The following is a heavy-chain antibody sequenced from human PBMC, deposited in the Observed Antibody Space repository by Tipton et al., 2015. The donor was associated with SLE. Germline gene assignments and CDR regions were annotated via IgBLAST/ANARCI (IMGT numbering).Heavy chain of an antibody. J-gene: IGHJ4*02. CDR2: IYYSGST. Sequence: TLSLTCTVSGGSISSGGYYWGWIRQHPGKGLEWIGYIYYSGSTYYNPSLKSRVTISVDTSKNQFSLKLSSVTAADTAVYYCARNIVATEAVDYWGQGTLVTVSS. CDR1: GGSISSGGYY. CDR3: ARNIVATEAVDY. D-gene: IGHD5-12*01. V-gene: IGHV4-31*03.